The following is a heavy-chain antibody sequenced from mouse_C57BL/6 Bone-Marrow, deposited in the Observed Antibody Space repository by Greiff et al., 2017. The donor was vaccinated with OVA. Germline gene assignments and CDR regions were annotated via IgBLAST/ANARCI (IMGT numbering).Heavy chain of an antibody. Sequence: QVHVKQSGAELARPGASVKLSCKASGYTFTSYGISWVKQRTGQGLEWIGEIYPRSGNTYYNEKFKGKATLTADKSSSTAYMELRSLTSEDSAVYFCARGGYYGSSFYFDYWGQGTTLTVSS. CDR3: ARGGYYGSSFYFDY. CDR2: IYPRSGNT. J-gene: IGHJ2*01. V-gene: IGHV1-81*01. D-gene: IGHD1-1*01. CDR1: GYTFTSYG.